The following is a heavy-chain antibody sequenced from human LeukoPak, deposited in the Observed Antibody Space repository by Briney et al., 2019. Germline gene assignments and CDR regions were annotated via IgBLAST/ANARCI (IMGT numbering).Heavy chain of an antibody. D-gene: IGHD3-22*01. CDR1: GFTFSSYS. CDR3: ARDLAYYYYDSCGYYGNPIDY. CDR2: ISSSSSYI. V-gene: IGHV3-21*01. Sequence: GGSLRLSCAASGFTFSSYSMNWVRQAPGKGLEWVSSISSSSSYIYYADSVKGRFTISRDNAKNSLYLQMNSLRAEDTAVYYCARDLAYYYYDSCGYYGNPIDYWGQGTLVTVSS. J-gene: IGHJ4*02.